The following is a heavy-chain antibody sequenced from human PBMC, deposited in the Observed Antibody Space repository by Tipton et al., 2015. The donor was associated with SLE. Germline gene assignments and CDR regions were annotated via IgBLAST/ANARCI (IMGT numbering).Heavy chain of an antibody. D-gene: IGHD3-10*01. CDR1: GGSISSYY. CDR3: ARSSATGFYYMDV. V-gene: IGHV4-59*01. Sequence: TLSLTCTVSGGSISSYYWSWIRQHPGKGLEWIGDIYYSGSTNYNPSLKSRVTITVDKSKNEFSLKLSSVTAADTAVYYCARSSATGFYYMDVWGKGTTVTVSS. J-gene: IGHJ6*03. CDR2: IYYSGST.